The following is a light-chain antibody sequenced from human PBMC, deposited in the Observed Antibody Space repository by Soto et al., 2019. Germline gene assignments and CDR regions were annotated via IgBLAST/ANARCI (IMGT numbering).Light chain of an antibody. CDR2: KAS. CDR3: QQRSNWWT. Sequence: DIQMTQSPATLSGSVGDRVTITCRASQTISSWLAWYQQKPGKAPKLLIYKASTLKSGVPSRFSGSGSGTEFTLTISSIAPEDFAVYYCQQRSNWWTFGQGTKVDIK. J-gene: IGKJ1*01. CDR1: QTISSW. V-gene: IGKV1-5*03.